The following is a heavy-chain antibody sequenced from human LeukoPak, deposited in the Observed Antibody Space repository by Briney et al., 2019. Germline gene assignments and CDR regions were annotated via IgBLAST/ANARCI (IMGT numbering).Heavy chain of an antibody. D-gene: IGHD3-10*01. CDR1: GFTFSNAW. CDR2: IKSKTDGGTT. CDR3: TTGPYDYGSGTYYH. V-gene: IGHV3-15*01. Sequence: GGSLRLSCAASGFTFSNAWMSWVRQAPGKGLEWVCRIKSKTDGGTTDYAAPVKGRFTISRDDSKNTLYVQMNSLKTEDTAVYYCTTGPYDYGSGTYYHWGQGTLVTVSS. J-gene: IGHJ4*02.